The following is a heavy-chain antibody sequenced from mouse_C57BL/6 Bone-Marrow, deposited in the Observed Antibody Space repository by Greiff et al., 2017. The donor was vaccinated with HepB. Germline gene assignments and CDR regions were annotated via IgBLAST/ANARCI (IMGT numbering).Heavy chain of an antibody. Sequence: EVQGVESGEGLVKPGGSLKLSCAASGFTFSSYAMSWVRQTPEKRLEWVAYISSGGDYIYYADTVKGRFTISRANARNTLYLQMSSLKSEDTAMYYYTRVPTYYCGSGEYFDYWGQGTTLTVSS. CDR3: TRVPTYYCGSGEYFDY. J-gene: IGHJ2*01. D-gene: IGHD1-1*01. CDR2: ISSGGDYI. V-gene: IGHV5-9-1*02. CDR1: GFTFSSYA.